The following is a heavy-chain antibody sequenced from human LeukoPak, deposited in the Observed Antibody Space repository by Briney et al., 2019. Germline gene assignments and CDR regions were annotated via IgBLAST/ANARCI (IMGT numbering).Heavy chain of an antibody. Sequence: SETLSLTCTVSGGSISSSSYYWGWIRQPPGKGLEWIGSIYYSGSTYYNPSLKSRVTISVDASKNQFSLKLSSVTAADTAVYYCARDQVYGGNPFDYWGQGTLVTVSS. V-gene: IGHV4-39*07. CDR1: GGSISSSSYY. D-gene: IGHD4-23*01. CDR2: IYYSGST. CDR3: ARDQVYGGNPFDY. J-gene: IGHJ4*02.